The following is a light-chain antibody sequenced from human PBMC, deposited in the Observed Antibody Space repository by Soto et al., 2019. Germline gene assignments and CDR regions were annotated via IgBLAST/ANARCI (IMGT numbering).Light chain of an antibody. CDR1: QTVTSGY. V-gene: IGKV3-20*01. J-gene: IGKJ4*01. Sequence: EIVLTQSPGTVSLSPGETATLSCRASQTVTSGYLALYQQRPGQAPRLLIHVTSSRATGIPDRFSGRGSGTDFTLSINRLEPEDFAVYSCQQYGTSLTSGGRTKVEV. CDR2: VTS. CDR3: QQYGTSLT.